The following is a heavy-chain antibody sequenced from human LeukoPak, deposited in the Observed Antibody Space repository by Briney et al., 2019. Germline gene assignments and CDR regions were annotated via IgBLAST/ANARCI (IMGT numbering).Heavy chain of an antibody. CDR3: ANWIEGRHEKFDY. CDR2: ISGSGDRT. V-gene: IGHV3-23*01. J-gene: IGHJ4*02. D-gene: IGHD1-1*01. Sequence: GGSLRLSCAAPGFTFSNYAMSWVRPAAGKGLEWVSTISGSGDRTYYADSVKGRFTISRDNSMNTLYLQMTSLRVEDMAVYYCANWIEGRHEKFDYWGQGTLVTVSS. CDR1: GFTFSNYA.